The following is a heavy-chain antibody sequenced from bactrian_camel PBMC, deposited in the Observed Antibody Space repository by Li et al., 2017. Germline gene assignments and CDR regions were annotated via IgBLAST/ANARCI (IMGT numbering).Heavy chain of an antibody. J-gene: IGHJ4*01. CDR1: GFTFSSYD. D-gene: IGHD3*01. CDR3: ATAI. V-gene: IGHV3S40*01. Sequence: VQLVESGGGLLQPGGSLRLSCAASGFTFSSYDMSWVRQAPGKGLEWVSSINSGGGSTLYADHVKGRFTISRDNAKNTLYLQMNSLKTEDTAVYYCATAIWGQGTQVTVS. CDR2: INSGGGST.